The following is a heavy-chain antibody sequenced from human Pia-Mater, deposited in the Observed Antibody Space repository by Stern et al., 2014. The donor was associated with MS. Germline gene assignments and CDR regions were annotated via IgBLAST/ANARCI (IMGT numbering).Heavy chain of an antibody. Sequence: DQLVESGAEVKKPGASVKVSCKASGYTFTSYAIHWVRQAPGQRPEWMGWINGANGNTAYSQKFQERVIITRDTSATTVSMELASLTFEDTAMYFCARDPFNYWGQGTLVTVSS. CDR1: GYTFTSYA. J-gene: IGHJ4*02. V-gene: IGHV1-3*01. CDR2: INGANGNT. CDR3: ARDPFNY.